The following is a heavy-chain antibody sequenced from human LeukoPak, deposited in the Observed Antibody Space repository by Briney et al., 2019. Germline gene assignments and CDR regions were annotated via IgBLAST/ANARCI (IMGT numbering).Heavy chain of an antibody. V-gene: IGHV3-30*18. CDR2: ISYDGSNK. CDR1: GFTFSSYG. CDR3: AKDRGGYSYGLYDY. Sequence: GGSLRLSCAASGFTFSSYGIHWVRQAPGKGLEWVAVISYDGSNKYYADSVKGRFTISRDNSKNTLYLQMNSLRAEDTAVYYCAKDRGGYSYGLYDYWGQGTLVTVSS. D-gene: IGHD5-18*01. J-gene: IGHJ4*02.